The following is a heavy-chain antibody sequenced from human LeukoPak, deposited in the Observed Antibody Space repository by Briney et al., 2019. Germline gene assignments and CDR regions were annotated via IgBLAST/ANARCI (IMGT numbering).Heavy chain of an antibody. V-gene: IGHV3-21*01. Sequence: GGSLRLSCAASGFTFSSYSMNWVRQAPGKGLEWVSSISSSSSYIYYADSAKGRFTISRDNAKNSLYLQMNNLRAEDTAVYYCARDSVQLWSHDYWGQGTLVTVSS. J-gene: IGHJ4*02. CDR1: GFTFSSYS. CDR3: ARDSVQLWSHDY. CDR2: ISSSSSYI. D-gene: IGHD5-18*01.